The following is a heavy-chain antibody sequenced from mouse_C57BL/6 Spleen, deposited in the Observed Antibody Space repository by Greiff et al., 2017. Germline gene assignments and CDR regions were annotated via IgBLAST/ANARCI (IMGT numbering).Heavy chain of an antibody. J-gene: IGHJ2*01. V-gene: IGHV1-26*01. CDR1: GYTFTDYY. CDR3: ANGYYAYY. CDR2: INPNNGGT. D-gene: IGHD2-3*01. Sequence: EVQLQQSGHELVKPGASVKISCKASGYTFTDYYMNWVKQSHGKSLEWIGDINPNNGGTSYNQKFKGKATLTVDKSSSTAYMELRSLTSEDSAVYYCANGYYAYYWGQGTTLTVSS.